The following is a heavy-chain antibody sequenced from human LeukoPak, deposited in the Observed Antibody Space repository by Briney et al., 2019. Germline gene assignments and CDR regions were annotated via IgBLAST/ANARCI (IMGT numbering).Heavy chain of an antibody. Sequence: SETLSLTCTVSGGPISSSSYYWGWIRQPPGKGLEWIGSIYYSGNTYYNPSLKSRVTISTDTSKNQFSLKLSSVTAADTALYYCARYHNGYDDYWGQGTLVTVSS. CDR1: GGPISSSSYY. CDR3: ARYHNGYDDY. V-gene: IGHV4-39*07. CDR2: IYYSGNT. J-gene: IGHJ4*02. D-gene: IGHD5-12*01.